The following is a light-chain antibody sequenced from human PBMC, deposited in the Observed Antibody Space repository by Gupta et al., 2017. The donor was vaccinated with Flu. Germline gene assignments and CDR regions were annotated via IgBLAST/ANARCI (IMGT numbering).Light chain of an antibody. V-gene: IGKV1-9*01. Sequence: GGRVIITCRASQSISSYLDWYQKKAGKAPELLIYAASNLHSGVPSRFSGSGSGKEFTLTIRSLQPEDFATYFCQQDNSYPCTFGQGTKLDIK. J-gene: IGKJ2*02. CDR1: QSISSY. CDR3: QQDNSYPCT. CDR2: AAS.